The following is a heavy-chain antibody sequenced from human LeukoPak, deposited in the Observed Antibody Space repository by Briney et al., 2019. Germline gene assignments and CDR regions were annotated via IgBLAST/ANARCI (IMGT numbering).Heavy chain of an antibody. J-gene: IGHJ5*02. Sequence: ASVKVSCKASGYTFASYYLHSVRQAPEQGLEWVGIINPSDGSTTYAQKFQGRVTVTRDTSTSTVYMELSSLRSEDTAVYYCARAWEYTDWFDPGGQEPLVTVSS. CDR3: ARAWEYTDWFDP. V-gene: IGHV1-46*01. CDR1: GYTFASYY. CDR2: INPSDGST. D-gene: IGHD1-26*01.